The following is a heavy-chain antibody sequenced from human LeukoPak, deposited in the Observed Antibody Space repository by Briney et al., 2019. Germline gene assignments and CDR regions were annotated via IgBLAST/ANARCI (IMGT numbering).Heavy chain of an antibody. CDR2: ISYDGSNK. D-gene: IGHD5-12*01. Sequence: GRSLRLSCAASGFTFSSYAMHWVRQAPGKGLEWVAVISYDGSNKYYADSVTGRFTISRDNSKNTLYLQMNSLRAEDTAVYYCASGYSGYFLNGDFDYWGQGTLVTVSS. CDR1: GFTFSSYA. J-gene: IGHJ4*02. CDR3: ASGYSGYFLNGDFDY. V-gene: IGHV3-30-3*01.